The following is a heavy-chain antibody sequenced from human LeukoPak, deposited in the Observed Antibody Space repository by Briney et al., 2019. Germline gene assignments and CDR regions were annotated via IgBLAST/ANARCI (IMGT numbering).Heavy chain of an antibody. CDR3: ARGYGDPRDYYYYMDV. CDR1: GGSISSGGYY. V-gene: IGHV4-31*03. J-gene: IGHJ6*03. Sequence: PSETLSLTCTVSGGSISSGGYYWSRLRQHPGKGLEWIGYIYYSGSTYYNPSLKSRVTISVDTSKNQFSLKLSSVTAADTAVYYCARGYGDPRDYYYYMDVWAKGTTVTVSS. D-gene: IGHD4-17*01. CDR2: IYYSGST.